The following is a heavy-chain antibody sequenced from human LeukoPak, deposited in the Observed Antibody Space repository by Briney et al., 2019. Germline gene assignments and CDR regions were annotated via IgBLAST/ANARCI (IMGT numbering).Heavy chain of an antibody. CDR3: ARALTMIVLPLGY. J-gene: IGHJ4*02. CDR1: GYTFTNYG. CDR2: ISAYNGHA. Sequence: PWASVKVSCKASGYTFTNYGVTWVRQAPGQGLEWMGWISAYNGHAIYAQKLRGRVTMTTNTSTSTVYMELSSLRSEDTAVYYCARALTMIVLPLGYWGQGTLVTVSS. V-gene: IGHV1-18*01. D-gene: IGHD3-22*01.